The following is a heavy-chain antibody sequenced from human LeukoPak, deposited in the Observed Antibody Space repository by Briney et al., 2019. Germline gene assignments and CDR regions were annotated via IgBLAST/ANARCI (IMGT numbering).Heavy chain of an antibody. CDR2: VPDDGNYK. CDR3: ARGAGIVGAYFDY. V-gene: IGHV3-30*03. CDR1: GFTFKRHG. Sequence: PGGSLRLSCTVSGFTFKRHGMHWVRQAPGKGLEWVAVVPDDGNYKYYAASVKGRFTISRDNSKNTLYLQMNSLRAEDTAVYYCARGAGIVGAYFDYWGQGTLVTVSS. J-gene: IGHJ4*02. D-gene: IGHD1-26*01.